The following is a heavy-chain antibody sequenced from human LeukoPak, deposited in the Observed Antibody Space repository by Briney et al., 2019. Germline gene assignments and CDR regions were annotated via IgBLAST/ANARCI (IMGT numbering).Heavy chain of an antibody. CDR3: ASPSLLTIFGVSASVEAFDI. Sequence: GGSLRLSCAASAYTFSEYYMSWIRQAPGRRLEWVSYISSISSYTNYADSPKGRFTISRDNAKNPLYLQMNSLRAEDTAGYYCASPSLLTIFGVSASVEAFDIWGQGTMVTVSS. CDR2: ISSISSYT. V-gene: IGHV3-11*06. J-gene: IGHJ3*02. CDR1: AYTFSEYY. D-gene: IGHD3-3*01.